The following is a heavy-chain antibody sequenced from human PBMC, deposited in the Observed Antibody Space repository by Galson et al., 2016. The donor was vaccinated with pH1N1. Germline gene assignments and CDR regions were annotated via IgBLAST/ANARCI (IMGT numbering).Heavy chain of an antibody. CDR3: TRDAGGYSDFDY. J-gene: IGHJ4*02. CDR1: GFTFSAYA. Sequence: SLRLSCAASGFTFSAYAMHWVRQAPGKGLEYVSVIGSNERTTYYADSVNGRFTISRDNSKNTVYLQMGSLRAEDRAVYYCTRDAGGYSDFDYWGQETLVTVSS. V-gene: IGHV3-64*02. D-gene: IGHD1-26*01. CDR2: IGSNERTT.